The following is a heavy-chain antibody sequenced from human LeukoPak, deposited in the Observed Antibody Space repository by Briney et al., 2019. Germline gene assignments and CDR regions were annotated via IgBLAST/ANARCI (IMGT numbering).Heavy chain of an antibody. CDR3: ARAYSGSFYYYYGMDV. J-gene: IGHJ6*02. CDR1: GYTFTSYY. CDR2: INPSGGST. D-gene: IGHD1-26*01. Sequence: GASVKASCKASGYTFTSYYMHWVRQAPGQGLEWMGIINPSGGSTSYAQKFQGRVTMTRDTSTSTVYMELSSLRSEDTAVYYCARAYSGSFYYYYGMDVWGQGTTVTVSS. V-gene: IGHV1-46*01.